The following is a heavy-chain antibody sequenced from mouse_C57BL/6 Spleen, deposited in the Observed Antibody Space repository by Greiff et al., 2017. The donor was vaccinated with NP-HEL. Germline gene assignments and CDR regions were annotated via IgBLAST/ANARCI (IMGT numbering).Heavy chain of an antibody. CDR3: TRMGNDGYSFAY. V-gene: IGHV5-9-1*02. CDR1: GFTFSSYA. CDR2: ISSGGDYI. D-gene: IGHD2-3*01. J-gene: IGHJ3*01. Sequence: EVQVVESGEGLVKPGGSLKLSCAASGFTFSSYAMSWVRQTPEKRLEWVAYISSGGDYIYYADTVKGRFTISRDNARNTLYLQMSSLKSEDTAMYYCTRMGNDGYSFAYWGQGTLVTVSA.